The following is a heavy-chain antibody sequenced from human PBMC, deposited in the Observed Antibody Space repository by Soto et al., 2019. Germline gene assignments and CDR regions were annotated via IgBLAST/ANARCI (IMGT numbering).Heavy chain of an antibody. J-gene: IGHJ4*02. CDR2: ITGSGGTL. CDR3: AKLRAKSHIAVASDY. D-gene: IGHD6-19*01. CDR1: GFTFGNFA. V-gene: IGHV3-23*01. Sequence: GGSLRLSCAASGFTFGNFAMSWVRQAPGKGLEWVSAITGSGGTLYYADSVKGRFTISRDNSKNTLYLQMNSLIAEDTAVYFCAKLRAKSHIAVASDYWGKGT.